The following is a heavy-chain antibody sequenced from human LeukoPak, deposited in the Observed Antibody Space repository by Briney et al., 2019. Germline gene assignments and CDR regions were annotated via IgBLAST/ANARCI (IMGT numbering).Heavy chain of an antibody. Sequence: SETLSLTCTVSGGSISSYYWSWIRQPPGKGLEWIGYIYTSGSTNYNPSLKSRVTISVDTSKNQFSLKLSSVTVADAAVYYCARRAESEFDYWGQGTLVTVSS. CDR1: GGSISSYY. D-gene: IGHD1-14*01. CDR3: ARRAESEFDY. CDR2: IYTSGST. J-gene: IGHJ4*02. V-gene: IGHV4-4*09.